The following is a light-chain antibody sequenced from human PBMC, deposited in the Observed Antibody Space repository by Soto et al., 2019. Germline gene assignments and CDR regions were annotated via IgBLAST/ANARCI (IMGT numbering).Light chain of an antibody. Sequence: EIVLTQSPATLSLSPGETATLSCRASQSVRNYLAWYQQKPGQAPRLLIYDASNRATGIPARFSGTGSETDFTLTISSLEHEDFAIYYCQQRSKMPLTFGPGPKADIK. CDR1: QSVRNY. CDR3: QQRSKMPLT. CDR2: DAS. J-gene: IGKJ1*01. V-gene: IGKV3-11*01.